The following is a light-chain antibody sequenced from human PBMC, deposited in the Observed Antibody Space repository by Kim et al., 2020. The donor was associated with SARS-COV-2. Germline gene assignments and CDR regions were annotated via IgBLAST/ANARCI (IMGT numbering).Light chain of an antibody. J-gene: IGLJ2*01. CDR1: NIVSKS. V-gene: IGLV3-21*03. CDR3: QVWDGSSNQVI. CDR2: DDS. Sequence: APGKTATLTCGGNNIVSKSVHWYQQKTGQAPLLVVYDDSDRPSGIPERFSGSNAGNTATLTIGRVEAGDEADYYCQVWDGSSNQVIFGGGTQLTFL.